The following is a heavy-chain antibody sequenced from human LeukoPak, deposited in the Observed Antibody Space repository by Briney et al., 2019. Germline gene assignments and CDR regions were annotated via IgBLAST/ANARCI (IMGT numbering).Heavy chain of an antibody. CDR3: ARHSFGGYDFWSGYQPYYFDY. CDR1: GGSISSSSYY. D-gene: IGHD3-3*01. J-gene: IGHJ4*02. CDR2: IYYSGST. V-gene: IGHV4-39*01. Sequence: PSETLSLTCTVSGGSISSSSYYWGWIRQPPGKGLEWIGSIYYSGSTYYNPSLKSRVTISVDTSKNQFSLKLSSVTAADTAVCYCARHSFGGYDFWSGYQPYYFDYWGQGTLVTVSS.